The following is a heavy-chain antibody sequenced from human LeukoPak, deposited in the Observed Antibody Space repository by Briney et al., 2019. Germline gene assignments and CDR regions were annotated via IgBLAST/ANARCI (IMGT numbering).Heavy chain of an antibody. J-gene: IGHJ4*02. CDR3: AKEQRYTYGYFFDY. Sequence: PGGSLRLSCAASGFTFSSYAMSWVRQAPGKGLEWVSGIGGSGDSTYYADSVKGRFTISRDISKNTLYLQMNSLRAEDTAVYYCAKEQRYTYGYFFDYWGQGTLVTVSS. D-gene: IGHD5-18*01. CDR2: IGGSGDST. CDR1: GFTFSSYA. V-gene: IGHV3-23*01.